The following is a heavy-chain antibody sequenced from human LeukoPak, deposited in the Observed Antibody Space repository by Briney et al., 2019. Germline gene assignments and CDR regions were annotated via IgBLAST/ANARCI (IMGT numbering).Heavy chain of an antibody. J-gene: IGHJ6*02. V-gene: IGHV3-23*01. CDR2: ISGSGGST. CDR3: AKTVTTTYYHYHGMDV. Sequence: GGSLRLSCAASGFTFSRFAMSWVRQAPGKGLEWVSAISGSGGSTYYADSVKGRFTISRDNSKNTLYVQMNRLRAEDTAVYYCAKTVTTTYYHYHGMDVWGHGTTVTVSS. D-gene: IGHD4-11*01. CDR1: GFTFSRFA.